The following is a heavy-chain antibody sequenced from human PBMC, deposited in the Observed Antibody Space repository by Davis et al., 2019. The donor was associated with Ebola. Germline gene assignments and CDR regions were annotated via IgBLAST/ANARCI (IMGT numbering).Heavy chain of an antibody. D-gene: IGHD1-20*01. CDR3: AGMTWHRFDP. V-gene: IGHV3-11*01. Sequence: GESLKISCAASGVTFSDYAMSWVRQAPGKGLEWVSYISTGGVTTYYTDSVRGRFTTSRDNVENSLYLQMNSLRAEDTGVYYCAGMTWHRFDPWGQGTLVTVSS. CDR1: GVTFSDYA. CDR2: ISTGGVTT. J-gene: IGHJ5*02.